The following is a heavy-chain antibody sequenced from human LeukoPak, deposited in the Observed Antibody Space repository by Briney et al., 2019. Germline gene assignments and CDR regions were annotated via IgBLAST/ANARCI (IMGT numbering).Heavy chain of an antibody. CDR1: GGTFSSYA. CDR3: ASPTRGYCSGGSCYDY. V-gene: IGHV1-69*13. J-gene: IGHJ4*02. D-gene: IGHD2-15*01. Sequence: ASVKVSCKASGGTFSSYAISWVRQAPGQGLEWMGGIVPIFGTTNYAQKFQDRVTITADESTSTAYMELSSLRSEDTAVYYCASPTRGYCSGGSCYDYWGQGTLVTVSS. CDR2: IVPIFGTT.